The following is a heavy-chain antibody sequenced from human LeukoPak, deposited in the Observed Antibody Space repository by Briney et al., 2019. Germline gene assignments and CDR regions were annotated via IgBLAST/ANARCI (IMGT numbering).Heavy chain of an antibody. CDR2: IIPIFGTA. J-gene: IGHJ6*03. D-gene: IGHD1-26*01. CDR1: GGTFSSYA. Sequence: SVKVSCKASGGTFSSYAISWVRQAPGQGLEWMGGIIPIFGTANYAQKFQGRVTITTDESTSTAYMELSSLRSEDTAVYYCARAKDVGATSYYMDVWGKGTTVTVSS. V-gene: IGHV1-69*05. CDR3: ARAKDVGATSYYMDV.